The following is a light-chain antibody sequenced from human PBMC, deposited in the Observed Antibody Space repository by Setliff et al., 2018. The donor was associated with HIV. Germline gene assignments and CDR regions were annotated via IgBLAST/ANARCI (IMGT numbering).Light chain of an antibody. CDR1: SSNIGAGYY. V-gene: IGLV1-40*01. CDR3: SSYTSSNTLV. J-gene: IGLJ1*01. CDR2: SNN. Sequence: QSVLTQPPSVSGTPGQRVTISCTGSSSNIGAGYYVHWYQQLPGAAPKLLIYSNNNRPSGISNRFSGSKSGNTASLTISGLQAEDEADYYCSSYTSSNTLVFGTGTKVTVL.